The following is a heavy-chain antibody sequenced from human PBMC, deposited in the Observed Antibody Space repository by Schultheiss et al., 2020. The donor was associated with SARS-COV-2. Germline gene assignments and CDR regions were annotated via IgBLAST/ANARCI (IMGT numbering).Heavy chain of an antibody. Sequence: GSLRLSCAVYGGSFSGYYWSWIRQPPGKGLEWIGEINHSGSTNYNPSLKSRVTISVDTSKNQFSLKLSSVTAADTAVYYCARDCSSTSCSHFDYWGQGTLVTVSS. D-gene: IGHD2-2*01. CDR1: GGSFSGYY. J-gene: IGHJ4*02. CDR2: INHSGST. V-gene: IGHV4-34*01. CDR3: ARDCSSTSCSHFDY.